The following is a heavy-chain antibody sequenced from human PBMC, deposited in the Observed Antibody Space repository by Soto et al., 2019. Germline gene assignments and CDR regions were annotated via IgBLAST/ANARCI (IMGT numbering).Heavy chain of an antibody. CDR1: GYIFPNYD. J-gene: IGHJ5*02. Sequence: ASVKVSCKASGYIFPNYDITWVRQATGQGLEWMGWMNPKSGNTDYPQNFQGRVTMTSDTSINTAYMELSSLRSEDTAVYYCARLTGYVNWFDPWGQGTLVTVSS. V-gene: IGHV1-8*01. CDR2: MNPKSGNT. CDR3: ARLTGYVNWFDP. D-gene: IGHD1-20*01.